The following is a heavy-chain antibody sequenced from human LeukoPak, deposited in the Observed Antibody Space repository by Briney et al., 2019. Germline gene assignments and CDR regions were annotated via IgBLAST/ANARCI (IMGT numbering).Heavy chain of an antibody. CDR1: GYTFTGYY. J-gene: IGHJ3*02. V-gene: IGHV1-2*02. CDR3: ARGSPRDGYRGDAFDI. Sequence: ASVKVSCKASGYTFTGYYIHWVRQAPGQGLEWMGWINPNSGGTNYAQNFQGRVTMTRDTSISTAYMQLSTLRSDGTAVYYCARGSPRDGYRGDAFDIWGQGTLVTVSS. D-gene: IGHD5-24*01. CDR2: INPNSGGT.